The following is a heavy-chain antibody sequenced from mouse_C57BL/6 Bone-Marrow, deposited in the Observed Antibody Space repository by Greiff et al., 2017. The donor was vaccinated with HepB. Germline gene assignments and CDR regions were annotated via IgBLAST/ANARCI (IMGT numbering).Heavy chain of an antibody. CDR2: IDPENGDT. V-gene: IGHV14-4*01. J-gene: IGHJ2*01. CDR3: TFYGNYPYFDY. D-gene: IGHD2-1*01. Sequence: EVQVVESGAELVRPGASVKLSRTASGFNIKDDYMHWVKQRPEQGLEWIGWIDPENGDTEYASKFQGKATITADTSSNTAYLQLSSLTSEDTAVYYCTFYGNYPYFDYWGQGTTLTVSS. CDR1: GFNIKDDY.